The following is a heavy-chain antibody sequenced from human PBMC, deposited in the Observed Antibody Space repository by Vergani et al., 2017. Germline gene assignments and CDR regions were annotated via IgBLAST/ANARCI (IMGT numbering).Heavy chain of an antibody. CDR1: GYRFTSYW. CDR2: IYPGDSDS. D-gene: IGHD4-11*01. Sequence: EVPLVQSGAEVKKPGESLKISCMGSGYRFTSYWIGWVRQMPGKGLEWMVVIYPGDSDSRYSPSFQGQVTISPDKSISTAYLQWSSLKASDNAIYYCARVXRDSKAFYYYGMDVWGQGTTVTVSS. J-gene: IGHJ6*02. V-gene: IGHV5-51*01. CDR3: ARVXRDSKAFYYYGMDV.